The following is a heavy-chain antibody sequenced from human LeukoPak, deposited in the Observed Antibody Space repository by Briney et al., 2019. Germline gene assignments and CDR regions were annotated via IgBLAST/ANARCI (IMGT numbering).Heavy chain of an antibody. CDR3: AREGGSYQGAFDI. J-gene: IGHJ3*02. Sequence: SETLSLTCTVSGGSISSYYWSWIRQPPGKGLEWIGYIYYSGSTNYNPSLKSRVTISVDTSKNQFSLKLSSVTAADTAVYYCAREGGSYQGAFDIWGQGTMVTVSS. V-gene: IGHV4-59*01. CDR2: IYYSGST. D-gene: IGHD1-26*01. CDR1: GGSISSYY.